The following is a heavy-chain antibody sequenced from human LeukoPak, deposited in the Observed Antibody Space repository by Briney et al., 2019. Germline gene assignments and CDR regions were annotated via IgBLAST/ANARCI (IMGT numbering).Heavy chain of an antibody. CDR2: IYPGDSDT. CDR1: GYSFTSYW. Sequence: GESLKISCKGSGYSFTSYWIGWVRQMPGKGLEWMGIIYPGDSDTRYSPSFQGQVTISADKSISTAYLQWSSLKASDTAMYYCARRATMVRGVTAFDYWGQGTLVTVSS. CDR3: ARRATMVRGVTAFDY. J-gene: IGHJ4*02. V-gene: IGHV5-51*01. D-gene: IGHD3-10*01.